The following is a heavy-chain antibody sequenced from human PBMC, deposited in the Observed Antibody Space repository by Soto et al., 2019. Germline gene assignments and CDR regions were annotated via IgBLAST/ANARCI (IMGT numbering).Heavy chain of an antibody. Sequence: ASVKVSCKASGGTFSSYAISWVRQAPGQGLEWMGGIIPIFGTANYAQKFQGRVRITADESTSTAYMELSSLRSEDTAVYYCARLRGTGSYYPGVSRYFDYWGQGTLVTVSS. CDR3: ARLRGTGSYYPGVSRYFDY. D-gene: IGHD3-10*01. CDR1: GGTFSSYA. V-gene: IGHV1-69*13. CDR2: IIPIFGTA. J-gene: IGHJ4*02.